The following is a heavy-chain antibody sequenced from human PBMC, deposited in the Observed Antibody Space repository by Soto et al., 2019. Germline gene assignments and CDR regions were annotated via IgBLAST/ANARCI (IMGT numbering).Heavy chain of an antibody. J-gene: IGHJ6*02. CDR2: IIPIFGTA. V-gene: IGHV1-69*12. CDR1: GGTFSGYA. D-gene: IGHD3-16*01. Sequence: QVQLVQSGAEVKKPGSSVKVSCKASGGTFSGYAISWVRQAPGQGLEWMGGIIPIFGTADYAQKFQDRVTITADESTSTAYMELSSLRSEDTAAYYCATRAEGGTAYYYYGMDVWGQGTTVTLSS. CDR3: ATRAEGGTAYYYYGMDV.